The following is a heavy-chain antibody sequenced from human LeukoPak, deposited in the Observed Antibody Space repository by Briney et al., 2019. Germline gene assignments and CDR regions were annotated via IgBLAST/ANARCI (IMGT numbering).Heavy chain of an antibody. V-gene: IGHV4-59*08. Sequence: SETLSLTCAVSGGSISTYYWNWIRQPPGKGLEWIGYIYYTGSTIYNPSLKSRVTISVDTSKNQFSLKLSSVTAADTAVYYCARGRSSSLDYWGQGTLVTVSS. CDR1: GGSISTYY. CDR3: ARGRSSSLDY. D-gene: IGHD6-13*01. CDR2: IYYTGST. J-gene: IGHJ4*02.